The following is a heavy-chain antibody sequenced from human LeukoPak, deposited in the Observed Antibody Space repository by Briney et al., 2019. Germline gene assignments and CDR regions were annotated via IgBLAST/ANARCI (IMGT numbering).Heavy chain of an antibody. CDR3: AKQACSGGSCYLYYYYGMDV. CDR1: GFTFSSYA. Sequence: GGSLRLSCAASGFTFSSYAMHWVRQAPGKGLEWVAVISYDGSNRYYADSVKGRFTISRDNSKNTLYLQMNSLRAEDTAVYYCAKQACSGGSCYLYYYYGMDVWGQGTTVTVSS. V-gene: IGHV3-30*04. D-gene: IGHD2-15*01. CDR2: ISYDGSNR. J-gene: IGHJ6*02.